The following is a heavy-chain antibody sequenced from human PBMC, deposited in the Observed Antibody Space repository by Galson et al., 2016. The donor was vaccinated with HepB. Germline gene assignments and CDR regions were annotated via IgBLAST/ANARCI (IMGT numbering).Heavy chain of an antibody. CDR3: AKDSVRFWQQLEY. V-gene: IGHV3-33*06. CDR1: GFTFSNYG. J-gene: IGHJ4*02. CDR2: IFYDGSKK. D-gene: IGHD6-13*01. Sequence: SLRLSCAASGFTFSNYGMHWVRQAPGKGLEWVAVIFYDGSKKYYADSVKGRFTISRDNSKNTLYLQMNSLRVDDTAVYYCAKDSVRFWQQLEYWGQGTLVTVSS.